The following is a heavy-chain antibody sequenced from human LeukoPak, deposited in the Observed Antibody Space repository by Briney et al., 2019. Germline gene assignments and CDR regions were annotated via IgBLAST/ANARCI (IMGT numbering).Heavy chain of an antibody. J-gene: IGHJ4*02. D-gene: IGHD6-13*01. CDR2: IYNSGST. Sequence: SETLSLTCTVSGGSISGSYWSWIRQPPGKGLEWIGYIYNSGSTNYNPSLKSRVAISVDTSKNQFSLKLSSVTAADTAVCYCARHEAAALSSLDYWGQGTLVTVSS. V-gene: IGHV4-59*08. CDR3: ARHEAAALSSLDY. CDR1: GGSISGSY.